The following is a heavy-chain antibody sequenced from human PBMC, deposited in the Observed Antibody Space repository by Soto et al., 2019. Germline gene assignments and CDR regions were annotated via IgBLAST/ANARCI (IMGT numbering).Heavy chain of an antibody. V-gene: IGHV3-15*01. J-gene: IGHJ4*02. D-gene: IGHD3-9*01. CDR3: TKGIYYDILTGYHNVAY. CDR2: IKSKTDGGTA. CDR1: GFNLSHPW. Sequence: GGSLRLSCVASGFNLSHPWMTWDRQAAGKGLEWVGRIKSKTDGGTADYAAPVKGRATISRDDSKNTVYLQMNSLKTEDTDVYYCTKGIYYDILTGYHNVAYWGQGALVTVSS.